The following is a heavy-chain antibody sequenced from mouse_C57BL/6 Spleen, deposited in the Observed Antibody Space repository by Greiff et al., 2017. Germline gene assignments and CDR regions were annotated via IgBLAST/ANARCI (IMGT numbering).Heavy chain of an antibody. CDR2: IWSGGST. CDR3: ARNYYGSCYCWFAY. Sequence: VQLQQSGPGLVQPSQSLSITCTVSGFSLTSYGVHWVRQSPGKGLEWLGVIWSGGSTDYNAAFISRLSISKDNSKSQVFFKMNSLQADDTAIYYCARNYYGSCYCWFAYWGQGTLVTVSA. CDR1: GFSLTSYG. V-gene: IGHV2-2*01. D-gene: IGHD1-1*01. J-gene: IGHJ3*01.